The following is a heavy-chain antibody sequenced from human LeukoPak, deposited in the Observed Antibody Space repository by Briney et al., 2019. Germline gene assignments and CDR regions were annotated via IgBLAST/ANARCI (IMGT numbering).Heavy chain of an antibody. CDR1: GGSISSSNW. D-gene: IGHD3-9*01. J-gene: IGHJ5*02. CDR2: IYHSGST. Sequence: PSETLSLTCAVSGGSISSSNWWSWVRPPPGKGLEWIGEIYHSGSTNYNPPLKSRVTISVDTSKNEFSLNLSSVTAADTAVYYCARLTGYSSESWFDPWGQGTLVTVSS. CDR3: ARLTGYSSESWFDP. V-gene: IGHV4-4*02.